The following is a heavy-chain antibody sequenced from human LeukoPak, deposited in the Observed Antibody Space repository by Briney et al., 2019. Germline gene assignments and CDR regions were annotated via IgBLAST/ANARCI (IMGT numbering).Heavy chain of an antibody. CDR2: ISAYNGNT. CDR3: VSPDGSGSYSFDY. J-gene: IGHJ4*02. CDR1: GYTFTSYG. V-gene: IGHV1-18*01. Sequence: ASVKVSCKASGYTFTSYGISWVRQAPGQGLEWMGWISAYNGNTNYAQKLQGRVTMTTDKSTSTAYMELSSLRSEDTAVYYCVSPDGSGSYSFDYWGQGTLVTVSS. D-gene: IGHD3-10*01.